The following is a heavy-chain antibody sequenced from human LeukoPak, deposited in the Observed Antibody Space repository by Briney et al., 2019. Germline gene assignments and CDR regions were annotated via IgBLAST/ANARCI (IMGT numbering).Heavy chain of an antibody. J-gene: IGHJ4*02. CDR1: GFTFSSYS. D-gene: IGHD6-19*01. V-gene: IGHV3-21*04. CDR3: AKDSSSGWYVSWYFDY. Sequence: GGSLRLSCAASGFTFSSYSMNWVRQAPGKGLEWVSSISSSSSYIYYADSVKGRFTISRDNSKNTLYLQMNSLRAEDTAVYYCAKDSSSGWYVSWYFDYWGQGTLVTVSS. CDR2: ISSSSSYI.